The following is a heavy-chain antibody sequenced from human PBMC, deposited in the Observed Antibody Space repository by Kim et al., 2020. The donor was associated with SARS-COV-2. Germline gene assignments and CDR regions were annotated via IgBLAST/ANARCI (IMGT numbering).Heavy chain of an antibody. D-gene: IGHD6-13*01. CDR1: GYTFTGYY. J-gene: IGHJ4*02. CDR2: INPNSGGT. V-gene: IGHV1-2*04. CDR3: ARDKEQYSSSLPDY. Sequence: ASVKVSCKASGYTFTGYYMHWVRQAPGQGLEWMGWINPNSGGTNYAQKFQGWVTMTRDTSISTAYMELSRLRSDDTAVYYCARDKEQYSSSLPDYWGQGTLVTVSS.